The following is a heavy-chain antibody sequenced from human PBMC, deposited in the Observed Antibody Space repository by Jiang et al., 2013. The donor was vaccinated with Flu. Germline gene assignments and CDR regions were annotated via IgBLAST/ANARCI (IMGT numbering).Heavy chain of an antibody. CDR3: ARSYGEYYPRDY. J-gene: IGHJ4*02. D-gene: IGHD4-17*01. V-gene: IGHV1-46*01. CDR1: GYAFTTYY. Sequence: QLVESGAEVKKPGASVKVSCKASGYAFTTYYIHWVRQTPGQGLEWMGIINPSGGRTTYAQKFQDRVTMTRDTSTSTVYMELSSLRSEDTAVYYCARSYGEYYPRDYWGQG. CDR2: INPSGGRT.